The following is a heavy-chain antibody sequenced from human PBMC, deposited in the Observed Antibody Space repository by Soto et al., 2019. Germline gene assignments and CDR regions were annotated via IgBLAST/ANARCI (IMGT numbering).Heavy chain of an antibody. V-gene: IGHV4-59*01. D-gene: IGHD1-26*01. Sequence: SETLSLTCTVSGGSISSYYWSWIRQPPGKGLEWIGYIYYSGSTNYNPSLKSRVTISVDTSKNQFSLKLSSVTAADTAVYYCARLSVGATPIYYYYYGMDVWGQGTTVTVSS. CDR3: ARLSVGATPIYYYYYGMDV. CDR1: GGSISSYY. J-gene: IGHJ6*02. CDR2: IYYSGST.